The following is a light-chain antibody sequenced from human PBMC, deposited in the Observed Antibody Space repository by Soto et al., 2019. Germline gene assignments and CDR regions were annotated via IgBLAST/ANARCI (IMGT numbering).Light chain of an antibody. Sequence: QSALTQPRSVSGSPGQSVTISCTGTNSDVGAYNYVSWYQHHPGKAPKVMIYDVSERPSGVPDRFSGSKSDNKASLTISGLQAEDEADYYCCSYAGSYSWVFGGGTQLTVL. CDR3: CSYAGSYSWV. V-gene: IGLV2-11*01. J-gene: IGLJ3*02. CDR1: NSDVGAYNY. CDR2: DVS.